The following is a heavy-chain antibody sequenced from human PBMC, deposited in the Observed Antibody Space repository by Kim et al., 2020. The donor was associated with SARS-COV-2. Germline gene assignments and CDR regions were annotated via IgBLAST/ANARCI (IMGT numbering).Heavy chain of an antibody. D-gene: IGHD6-13*01. J-gene: IGHJ6*02. CDR3: ARVPAWRIRGSGGQQLARPYYYYGMDV. V-gene: IGHV4-34*01. Sequence: SETLSLTCAVHGGSFSGYYWSWIRQPPGKGLEWIGEINHSGSTNYNPSLKSRVTISVDTSKNQFSLKLSSVTAADTAVYYCARVPAWRIRGSGGQQLARPYYYYGMDVWGQGTTVTVSS. CDR2: INHSGST. CDR1: GGSFSGYY.